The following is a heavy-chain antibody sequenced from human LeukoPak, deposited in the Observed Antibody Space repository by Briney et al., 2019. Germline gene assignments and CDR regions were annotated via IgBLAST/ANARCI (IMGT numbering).Heavy chain of an antibody. CDR2: IKPKSGGT. D-gene: IGHD6-13*01. CDR3: AAAAGRRYFDY. V-gene: IGHV1-2*02. J-gene: IGHJ4*02. CDR1: GYTFTGYY. Sequence: ASVKVSCKAAGYTFTGYYMHWVRQAPGQGLEWMGWIKPKSGGTNYAQKSPGRHTMTRDTSISTAYMGLSRLRSDDTAVYYCAAAAGRRYFDYWGQGTLVTVSS.